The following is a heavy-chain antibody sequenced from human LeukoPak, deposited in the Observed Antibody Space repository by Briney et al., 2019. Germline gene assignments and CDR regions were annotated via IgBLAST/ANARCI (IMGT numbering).Heavy chain of an antibody. CDR3: ASLDSGYGADY. J-gene: IGHJ4*02. CDR1: GFTFSSYE. D-gene: IGHD5-12*01. CDR2: ISGSGTTI. Sequence: GGSLRLSCAASGFTFSSYEMNWVRQAPGKGLEWVSYISGSGTTISHADSVKGRFAISRDNAKNPLYLQMNSPRAEDTAVYYCASLDSGYGADYWGQGTLVTVSS. V-gene: IGHV3-48*03.